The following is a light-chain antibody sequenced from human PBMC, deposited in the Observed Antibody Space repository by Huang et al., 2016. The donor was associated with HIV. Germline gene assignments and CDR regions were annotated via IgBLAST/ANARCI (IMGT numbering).Light chain of an antibody. J-gene: IGKJ1*01. Sequence: DIQMTQSPSSLSASVGDRVTITCRASQSINTFLNWYQQKPGKAPMLLIYATSTLQSEVPSRFSGSGSGTDFTLTISSLQPEDSATYYCQQSYSTPWTFGQGTKVEIK. CDR1: QSINTF. V-gene: IGKV1-39*01. CDR3: QQSYSTPWT. CDR2: ATS.